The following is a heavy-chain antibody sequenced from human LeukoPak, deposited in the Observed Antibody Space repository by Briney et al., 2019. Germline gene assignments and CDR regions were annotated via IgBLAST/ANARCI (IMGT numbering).Heavy chain of an antibody. Sequence: GGSLRLSCAASGFTFSSYSMNWVRQAPGKGLEWVSSISSSSSYIYYADSVKGRFTISRDNAKNSLYLQMNSLRAEDTAVYYCASIEGARGYCSSTSCHAQENWFDPWGQGTLVTVSS. CDR3: ASIEGARGYCSSTSCHAQENWFDP. CDR2: ISSSSSYI. D-gene: IGHD2-2*03. J-gene: IGHJ5*02. V-gene: IGHV3-21*01. CDR1: GFTFSSYS.